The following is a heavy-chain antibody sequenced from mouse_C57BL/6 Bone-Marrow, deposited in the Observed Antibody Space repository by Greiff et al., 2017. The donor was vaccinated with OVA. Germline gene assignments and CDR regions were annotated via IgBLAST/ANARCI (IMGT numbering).Heavy chain of an antibody. D-gene: IGHD1-1*01. CDR3: ARNYYGYAMDY. J-gene: IGHJ4*01. V-gene: IGHV1-55*01. CDR1: GYTFTSYW. Sequence: VQLQQSGAELVKPGASVKMSCKASGYTFTSYWITWVKQRPGQGLEWIGDIYPGSGSTNYNEKFKSKATLTVDTSSSTAYMQLSSLTSEDSAVYYCARNYYGYAMDYWGQGTSVTVSS. CDR2: IYPGSGST.